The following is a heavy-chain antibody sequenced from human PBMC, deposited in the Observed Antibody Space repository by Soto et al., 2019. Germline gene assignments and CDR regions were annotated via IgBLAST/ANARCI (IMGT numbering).Heavy chain of an antibody. D-gene: IGHD2-2*01. CDR3: ARVVPGAEAWFGP. CDR2: ISPYSDGT. CDR1: GYTFSNYG. J-gene: IGHJ5*02. Sequence: GSSVKVSCKTSGYTFSNYGITWVRQAPGQPLEWLGWISPYSDGTNYAQKFQGRVSMTTDTSTTTAYMELRSLRSDDTAVYYCARVVPGAEAWFGPWGQGTLVPVTS. V-gene: IGHV1-18*01.